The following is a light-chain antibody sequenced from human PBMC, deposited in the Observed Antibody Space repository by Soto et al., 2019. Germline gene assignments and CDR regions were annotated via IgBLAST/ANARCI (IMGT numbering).Light chain of an antibody. CDR3: QQYNSSSTWT. J-gene: IGKJ1*01. V-gene: IGKV1-5*01. CDR2: DAS. Sequence: DIQMTQSPSTLSASVGDRVTITCRASQSISSWLAWYQQKPGKAPKLLIYDASSLESGVPSRFRGSGSGTEFTLTISRLQPDDFATYYCQQYNSSSTWTFGQGTMVDIX. CDR1: QSISSW.